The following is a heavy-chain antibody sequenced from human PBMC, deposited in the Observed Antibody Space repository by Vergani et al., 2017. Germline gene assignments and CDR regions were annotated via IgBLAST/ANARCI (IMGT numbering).Heavy chain of an antibody. J-gene: IGHJ4*02. CDR1: GFTFSSYG. CDR2: IRYDGSNK. D-gene: IGHD6-19*01. CDR3: AKDHSRWSSVWSNGDY. V-gene: IGHV3-30*02. Sequence: QVQLVESGGGVVQPGGSLRLSCAASGFTFSSYGMHWVRQAPGKGLEWVAFIRYDGSNKYYADSVKGRFTISRDNSKNTLYLQMNSLRAEDTAVYYCAKDHSRWSSVWSNGDYWGQGTLVTVSS.